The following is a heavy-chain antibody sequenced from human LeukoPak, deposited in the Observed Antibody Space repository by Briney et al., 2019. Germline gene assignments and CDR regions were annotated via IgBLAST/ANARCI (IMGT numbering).Heavy chain of an antibody. CDR3: AKRAFYDFWSGYSDY. CDR1: GFTFSSYA. D-gene: IGHD3-3*01. Sequence: PGGSLRLSCAASGFTFSSYAMSWVRQAPGKGLEWVSAISGRGGSTYYADSVKGRFTISRDNSKNTLYLQMNSLRAEDTAVYYCAKRAFYDFWSGYSDYWGQGTLVTVSS. J-gene: IGHJ4*02. CDR2: ISGRGGST. V-gene: IGHV3-23*01.